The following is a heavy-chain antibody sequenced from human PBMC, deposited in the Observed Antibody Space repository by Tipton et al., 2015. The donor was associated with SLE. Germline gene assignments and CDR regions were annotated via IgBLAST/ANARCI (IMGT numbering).Heavy chain of an antibody. V-gene: IGHV4-59*01. D-gene: IGHD6-13*01. J-gene: IGHJ3*02. Sequence: TLSLTCTVSGGSISSYYWSWIRQPPGKGLEWIGYIYYSGSTNYNPSLKSRVTISVDTSKSQFSLKLSSVTAADTAVYYCARGGSSWPDAFDIWGQGTMVTVSS. CDR3: ARGGSSWPDAFDI. CDR2: IYYSGST. CDR1: GGSISSYY.